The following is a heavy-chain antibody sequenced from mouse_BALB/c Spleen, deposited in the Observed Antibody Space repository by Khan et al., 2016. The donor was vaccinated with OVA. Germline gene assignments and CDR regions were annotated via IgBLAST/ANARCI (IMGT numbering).Heavy chain of an antibody. CDR3: VRDGAYHRSDGWFAY. D-gene: IGHD2-14*01. CDR2: INPSNGYT. V-gene: IGHV1-4*01. Sequence: VQLQESGAELARPGASVKMSCKASGYTFTSYTIHWLKLRPGQGLEWIGYINPSNGYTNYNQKFQDKATLTADKSSTTAYMELSSLTSDDSALYICVRDGAYHRSDGWFAYWGQGTLVTVSA. J-gene: IGHJ3*01. CDR1: GYTFTSYT.